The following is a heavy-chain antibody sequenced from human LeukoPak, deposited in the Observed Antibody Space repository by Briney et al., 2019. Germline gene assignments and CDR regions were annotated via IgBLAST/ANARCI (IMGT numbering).Heavy chain of an antibody. CDR2: ISAYSGNT. J-gene: IGHJ4*02. CDR3: ARDRRPHWRVVMAEYYFDY. D-gene: IGHD2-21*01. V-gene: IGHV1-18*01. CDR1: GYTFTSYG. Sequence: ASVKVSCKASGYTFTSYGISWVRQAPGQGLEWMGWISAYSGNTSYAQKLQGRVTMTTDTPTSTAYMELRSLRPDDTAVYYCARDRRPHWRVVMAEYYFDYWGQGTLVTVSS.